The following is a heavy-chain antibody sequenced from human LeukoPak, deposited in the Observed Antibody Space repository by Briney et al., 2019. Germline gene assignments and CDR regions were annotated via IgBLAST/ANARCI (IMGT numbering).Heavy chain of an antibody. CDR2: INHSGST. D-gene: IGHD3-10*01. J-gene: IGHJ4*02. Sequence: PSETLSLTCAVYGGSFSGYYWSWIRQPPGKGLEWIGEINHSGSTNYNPPLKSRVTISADTSKNQFSLKLSSVTAADTAVYYCARTRYYYNSRSYGAPHYFDYWGQGTLVTVSS. CDR3: ARTRYYYNSRSYGAPHYFDY. CDR1: GGSFSGYY. V-gene: IGHV4-34*01.